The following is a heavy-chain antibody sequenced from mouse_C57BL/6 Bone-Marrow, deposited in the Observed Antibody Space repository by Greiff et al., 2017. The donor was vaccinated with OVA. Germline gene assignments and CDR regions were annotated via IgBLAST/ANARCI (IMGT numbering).Heavy chain of an antibody. CDR3: ARSYYSNYGYFDY. J-gene: IGHJ2*01. CDR1: GYTFTSYW. CDR2: IDPNSGGT. D-gene: IGHD2-5*01. Sequence: QVQLQQPGAELVRPGTSVKLSCKASGYTFTSYWMHWVKQRPGRGLEWIGRIDPNSGGTKYNEKFKSKATLTVDKPSSTAYMQLSSLPSEDSAVYYCARSYYSNYGYFDYWGQGTTLTVSS. V-gene: IGHV1-72*01.